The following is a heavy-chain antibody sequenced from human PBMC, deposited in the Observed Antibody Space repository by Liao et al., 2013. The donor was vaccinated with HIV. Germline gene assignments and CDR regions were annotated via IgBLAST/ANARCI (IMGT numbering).Heavy chain of an antibody. D-gene: IGHD3-22*01. CDR3: ARDCDPYDSSGYSCYWYFDL. CDR1: GGSINSGYYY. V-gene: IGHV4-61*02. J-gene: IGHJ2*01. Sequence: QVQLQESGPGLVNPSQTLSLTCTVSGGSINSGYYYWSWIRQPAGKGLEWIGRIYPSGSTNYNPSLKSRVTISVDTSKNQFSLKLSSVTAADTAVYYCARDCDPYDSSGYSCYWYFDLWGRGTLVTVSS. CDR2: IYPSGST.